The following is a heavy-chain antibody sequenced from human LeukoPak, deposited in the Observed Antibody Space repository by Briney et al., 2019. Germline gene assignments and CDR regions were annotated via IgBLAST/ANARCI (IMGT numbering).Heavy chain of an antibody. D-gene: IGHD3-10*01. CDR3: ARLYSGTRPPDY. J-gene: IGHJ4*02. V-gene: IGHV4-39*01. CDR1: GGSIISSRYY. Sequence: SETLSLTSTVSGGSIISSRYYWGSIRQPPGKRREWIRSIYYSGSTYYHPSLKSRATIPVDTSKNQFSLKLSSVTAADTAVYSCARLYSGTRPPDYWGQGTLVTVSS. CDR2: IYYSGST.